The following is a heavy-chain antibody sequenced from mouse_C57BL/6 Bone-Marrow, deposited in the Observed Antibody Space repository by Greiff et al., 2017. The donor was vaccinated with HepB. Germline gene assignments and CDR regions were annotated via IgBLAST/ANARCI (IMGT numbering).Heavy chain of an antibody. J-gene: IGHJ2*01. V-gene: IGHV14-4*01. Sequence: LVESGAELVRPGASVKLSCTASGFNIKDDYMHWVKQRPEQGLEWIGWIDPENGDTEYASKFQGKATITADTSSNTAYLQLSSLTSEDTAVYYCTTNVGVFFDYWGQGTTLTVSS. CDR1: GFNIKDDY. CDR2: IDPENGDT. CDR3: TTNVGVFFDY.